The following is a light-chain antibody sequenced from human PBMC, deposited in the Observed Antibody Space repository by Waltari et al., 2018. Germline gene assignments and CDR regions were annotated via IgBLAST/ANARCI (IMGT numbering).Light chain of an antibody. CDR2: DAS. Sequence: EIALTQSPDTLSLSPGDTATLSCRASQSVGSYLAWYQQKPGHPPRLLIYDASNRATGVPDRFRGSGSGTDFTLTISSLEAEDFAVYFCQQRSNWTPHTFGQGARLDIK. J-gene: IGKJ2*01. V-gene: IGKV3-11*01. CDR3: QQRSNWTPHT. CDR1: QSVGSY.